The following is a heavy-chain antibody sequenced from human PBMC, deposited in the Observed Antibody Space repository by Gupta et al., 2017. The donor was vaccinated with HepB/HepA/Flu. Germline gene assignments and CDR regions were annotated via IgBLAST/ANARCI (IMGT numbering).Heavy chain of an antibody. D-gene: IGHD4-23*01. Sequence: EGQLVESGGGLVQPGGSLRLSCAGSGFTFSSYWLTWFRQAPGKGLEWVAIIKQDGGEKDYVDSVKGRFTISRGNAKNSLYLQMNSLRAEDTAVYYCARLGYGGQMMLEDWGQGTLVSVSS. CDR2: IKQDGGEK. CDR1: GFTFSSYW. CDR3: ARLGYGGQMMLED. J-gene: IGHJ4*02. V-gene: IGHV3-7*01.